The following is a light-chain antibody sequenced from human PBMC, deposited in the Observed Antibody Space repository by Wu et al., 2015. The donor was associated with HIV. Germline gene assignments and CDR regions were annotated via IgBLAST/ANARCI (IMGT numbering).Light chain of an antibody. CDR3: QHRRNWPLT. CDR2: GSF. J-gene: IGKJ4*01. Sequence: EVVMTQSPATLSVSPGERATLSCRTSQSVSNSLAWYQHKPGQGPRLLIYGSFTRASGTPARFSGSGSGTDFTLTISSLEAEDFAVYYCQHRRNWPLTFGGGTKVEIK. CDR1: QSVSNS. V-gene: IGKV3-15*01.